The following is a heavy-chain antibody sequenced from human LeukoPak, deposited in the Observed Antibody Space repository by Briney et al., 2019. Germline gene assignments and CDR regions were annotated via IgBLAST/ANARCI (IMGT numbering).Heavy chain of an antibody. J-gene: IGHJ4*02. V-gene: IGHV4-59*01. CDR1: GDSISTYY. CDR3: ARGRGRGSSGNY. D-gene: IGHD6-13*01. Sequence: PSETLSLTCTVSGDSISTYYWSWLRQPPGKVLEWIGYISYSGGTNYNPSLRSRVTISLDTSKNQFSLKLSSVTAADTAVYYCARGRGRGSSGNYWGQGTLVTVSS. CDR2: ISYSGGT.